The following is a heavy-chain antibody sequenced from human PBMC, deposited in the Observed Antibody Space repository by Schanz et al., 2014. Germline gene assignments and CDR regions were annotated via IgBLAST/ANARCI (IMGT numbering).Heavy chain of an antibody. D-gene: IGHD3-10*01. CDR3: ARPALWCGDNCFDP. CDR2: IKSDGSST. CDR1: GFTFSSYW. J-gene: IGHJ5*02. V-gene: IGHV3-74*01. Sequence: EVQLVESGGGLVQPGGSLRLSCAASGFTFSSYWMHWVRQVPGKGLVWVSRIKSDGSSTSYADSVKGRFTISRDNAKNTRYLQMNSLRAEDTAVYYCARPALWCGDNCFDPWGEGTLVAGSA.